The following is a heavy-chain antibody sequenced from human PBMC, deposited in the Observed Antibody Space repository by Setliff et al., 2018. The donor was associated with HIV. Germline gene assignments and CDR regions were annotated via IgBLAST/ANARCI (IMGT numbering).Heavy chain of an antibody. Sequence: ASVKVSCKASGYTFSRYGISWVRQAPGQGLGWMGWISAYNGNTHYAQKLQGRVTMTTDTSTSTVYMELRSLRSDDTAVYYCARDYYGSGSYFILDYWGPGTLVTVSS. J-gene: IGHJ4*02. V-gene: IGHV1-18*01. CDR1: GYTFSRYG. CDR3: ARDYYGSGSYFILDY. D-gene: IGHD3-10*01. CDR2: ISAYNGNT.